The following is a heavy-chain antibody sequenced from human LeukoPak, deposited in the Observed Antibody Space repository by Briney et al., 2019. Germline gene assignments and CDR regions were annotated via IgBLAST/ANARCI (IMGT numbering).Heavy chain of an antibody. CDR2: ISTYNGNT. J-gene: IGHJ3*02. CDR3: ARSGGWAYDDYDGFIAFDI. CDR1: GYTFTNHG. Sequence: GASVKVSCKASGYTFTNHGISWVRQAPGQGLEWMGWISTYNGNTNYAQKLQGRVTMTTDTSTSTAYMDLRSLRSDDTAVYYCARSGGWAYDDYDGFIAFDIWGQGTMVTVSS. V-gene: IGHV1-18*01. D-gene: IGHD4-17*01.